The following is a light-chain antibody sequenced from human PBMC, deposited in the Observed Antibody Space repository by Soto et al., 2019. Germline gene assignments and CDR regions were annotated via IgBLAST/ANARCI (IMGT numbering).Light chain of an antibody. Sequence: EIVLTQSPGTLSLSPGERATLSCRASQSVSSSYLAWYQQKPGQAPRLLIYGASSRATGIPDRFSGSGSGTDFTLTFSRLAPEDFAVYYCQQYGSPPPLTFGGGTKVQI. V-gene: IGKV3-20*01. CDR3: QQYGSPPPLT. J-gene: IGKJ4*01. CDR2: GAS. CDR1: QSVSSSY.